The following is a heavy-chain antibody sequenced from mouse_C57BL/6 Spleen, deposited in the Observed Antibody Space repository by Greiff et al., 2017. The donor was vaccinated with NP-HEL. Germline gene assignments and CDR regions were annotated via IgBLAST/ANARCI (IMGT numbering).Heavy chain of an antibody. CDR1: GFTFSSYA. CDR2: ISDGGSYT. J-gene: IGHJ3*01. V-gene: IGHV5-4*01. D-gene: IGHD1-1*01. CDR3: AREGSSYVGFAY. Sequence: EVQRVESGGGLVKPGGSLKLSCAASGFTFSSYAMSWVRQTPEKRLEWVATISDGGSYTYYPDNVKGRFTISRDNAKNNLYLQMSHLKSEDTAMYYCAREGSSYVGFAYWGQGTLVTVSA.